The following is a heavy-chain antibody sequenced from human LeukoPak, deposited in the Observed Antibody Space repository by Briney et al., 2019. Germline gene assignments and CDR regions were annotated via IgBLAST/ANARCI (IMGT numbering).Heavy chain of an antibody. CDR2: VNPNSGHT. V-gene: IGHV1-8*01. D-gene: IGHD2-15*01. J-gene: IGHJ4*02. Sequence: ASVKVSCKASGCTFTSYDVNWVRQATGQGLEWMGWVNPNSGHTGYAQKFQGRVTVTTNTSISTAYMELSSLRSEDTAVYYCARGAPGSYCSGGSCPYFDYWGQGTLVSVSS. CDR3: ARGAPGSYCSGGSCPYFDY. CDR1: GCTFTSYD.